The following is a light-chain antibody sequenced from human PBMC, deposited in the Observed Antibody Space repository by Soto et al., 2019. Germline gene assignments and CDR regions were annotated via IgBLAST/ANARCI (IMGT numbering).Light chain of an antibody. CDR3: AAWDDSLNGYV. CDR1: SYNIGSNT. J-gene: IGLJ1*01. V-gene: IGLV1-44*01. CDR2: SNN. Sequence: QSVLTQPPSASETPGHRVTISCSGISYNIGSNTVNWYQQLPGTAPKLLIYSNNQRPPGLPDRFSGSKSGTSASLGISGLQSEDEADYYCAAWDDSLNGYVFATGTKVTVL.